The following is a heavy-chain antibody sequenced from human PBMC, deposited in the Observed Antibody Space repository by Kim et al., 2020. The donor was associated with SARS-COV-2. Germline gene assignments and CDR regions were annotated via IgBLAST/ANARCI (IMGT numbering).Heavy chain of an antibody. CDR2: IYYSGST. CDR1: GGSISSSSYY. D-gene: IGHD6-19*01. CDR3: ARHPRIAVAGEDY. Sequence: SETLSLTCTVSGGSISSSSYYWGWIRQPPGKGLEWIGSIYYSGSTYYNPSLKSRVTISVDTSKNQFSLKLSSVTAADTAVYYCARHPRIAVAGEDYWGQGTLVTVSS. V-gene: IGHV4-39*01. J-gene: IGHJ4*02.